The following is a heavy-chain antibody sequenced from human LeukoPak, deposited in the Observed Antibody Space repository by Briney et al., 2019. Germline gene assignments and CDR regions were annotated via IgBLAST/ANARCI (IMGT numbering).Heavy chain of an antibody. CDR1: GYTFTSYY. CDR2: TNPSGGST. CDR3: AREAKPILTYYYYMDV. Sequence: ASVKVSCKASGYTFTSYYMHWVRQAPGQGLEWMGITNPSGGSTSYAQKFQGRVTMTRGMSTSTVYMELSSLRSEDTAVYYCAREAKPILTYYYYMDVWGKGTTVTISS. D-gene: IGHD3-9*01. V-gene: IGHV1-46*01. J-gene: IGHJ6*03.